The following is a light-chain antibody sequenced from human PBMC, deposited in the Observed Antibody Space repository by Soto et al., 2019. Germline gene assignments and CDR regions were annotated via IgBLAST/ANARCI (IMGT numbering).Light chain of an antibody. CDR3: MQTLHTPQLT. V-gene: IGKV2-28*01. Sequence: DLVMTQSPVSLPVPAGEPASIXXRSXQSLLHKNGNRYLDWFLQKPGQSPQLXXYMTSKRAPGVPDRFSGSGSGTDFTLKISRVEADDAGIYYCMQTLHTPQLTFGGGTKVDIK. CDR1: QSLLHKNGNRY. CDR2: MTS. J-gene: IGKJ4*01.